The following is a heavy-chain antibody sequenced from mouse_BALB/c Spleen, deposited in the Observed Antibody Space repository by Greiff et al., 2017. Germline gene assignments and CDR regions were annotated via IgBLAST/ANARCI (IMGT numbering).Heavy chain of an antibody. Sequence: QVQLQQPGAELVRPGASVKLSCKASGYTFTSYWINWVKQRPGQGLEWIGNIYPSDSYTNYNQKFKDKATLTVDKSSSTAYMQLSSPTSEDSAVYYCTREGNYAMDYWGQGTSVTVSS. J-gene: IGHJ4*01. CDR3: TREGNYAMDY. CDR2: IYPSDSYT. V-gene: IGHV1-69*02. CDR1: GYTFTSYW.